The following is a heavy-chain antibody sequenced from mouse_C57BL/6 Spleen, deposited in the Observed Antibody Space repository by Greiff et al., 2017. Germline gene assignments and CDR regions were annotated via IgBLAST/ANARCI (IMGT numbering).Heavy chain of an antibody. V-gene: IGHV1-69*01. J-gene: IGHJ1*03. Sequence: VQLQQPGAELVMPGASVKLSCKASGYTFTSYWMPWVQQRPGQGLEWIGEIDPSDSYTNYNQTFKGKSTLTVDKSSSTAYMQLSSLTSEDSAVDYCANLGSSYWCFDGWGTGTTVTVSS. D-gene: IGHD1-1*01. CDR2: IDPSDSYT. CDR3: ANLGSSYWCFDG. CDR1: GYTFTSYW.